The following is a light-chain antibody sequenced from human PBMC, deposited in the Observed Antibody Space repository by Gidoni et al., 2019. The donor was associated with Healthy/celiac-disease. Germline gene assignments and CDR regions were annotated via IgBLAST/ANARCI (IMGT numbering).Light chain of an antibody. CDR3: CSYAGSSTLV. Sequence: QSALTQPASASESPGQSITISWPGTSSDVVSYNLVSWSQQHPGKAPKLLIYEVDKRPSGVSNSFSGFRSGNTASLTISGLPDDDDADYYCCSYAGSSTLVFGGGTKLTVL. CDR1: SSDVVSYNL. J-gene: IGLJ2*01. CDR2: EVD. V-gene: IGLV2-23*02.